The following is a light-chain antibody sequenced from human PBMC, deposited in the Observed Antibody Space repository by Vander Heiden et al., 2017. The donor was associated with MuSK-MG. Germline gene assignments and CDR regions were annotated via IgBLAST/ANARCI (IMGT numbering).Light chain of an antibody. CDR2: SND. J-gene: IGLJ2*01. V-gene: IGLV1-44*01. CDR3: DAWDDSRNGPV. CDR1: SSNIGGNT. Sequence: SASGAPGLTVIISCSGSSSNIGGNTVDWYRHHPGTAPTLLIYSNDRRPSGDAARFSGSKSGTSASLAISGLQSEDEADYYCDAWDDSRNGPVFGGGTKLTVL.